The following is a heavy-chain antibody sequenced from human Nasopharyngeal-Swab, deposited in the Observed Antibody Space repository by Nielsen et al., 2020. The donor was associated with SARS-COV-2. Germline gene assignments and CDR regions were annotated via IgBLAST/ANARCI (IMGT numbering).Heavy chain of an antibody. V-gene: IGHV4-30-2*03. J-gene: IGHJ4*02. D-gene: IGHD2-2*01. CDR2: IYHSGST. Sequence: SETLSLTCAVSGGSISSGGYSWSWIRQPPGKGLEWIGYIYHSGSTYYNPSLKSRVTISVDTSKNQFSLKLSSVTAADTAVYYCARRSLLSHLYWGQGTLVTVSS. CDR3: ARRSLLSHLY. CDR1: GGSISSGGYS.